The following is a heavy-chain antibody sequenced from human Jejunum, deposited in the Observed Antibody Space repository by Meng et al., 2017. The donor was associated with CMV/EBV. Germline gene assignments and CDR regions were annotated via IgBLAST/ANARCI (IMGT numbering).Heavy chain of an antibody. CDR3: ARDDHNQRAYFDY. J-gene: IGHJ4*02. CDR2: VYFTGHS. V-gene: IGHV4-39*07. D-gene: IGHD1-1*01. CDR1: GDSVITTYYT. Sequence: LEHSVPRRVQPSTTRSLSCNASGDSVITTYYTWAWIRQPPGKGLEWIGTVYFTGHSYLNPSFKNRVAISVDTSKNHFSLKLYSVTAADTAVYYCARDDHNQRAYFDYWGQGALVTVSS.